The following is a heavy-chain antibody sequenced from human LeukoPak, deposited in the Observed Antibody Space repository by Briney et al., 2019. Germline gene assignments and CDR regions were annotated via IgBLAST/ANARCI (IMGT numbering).Heavy chain of an antibody. Sequence: GRSLSPSCAASGFTVSSNYMSWVRQAPGEGLEWDSVIYSGGSTYYADSVKGRFTISRDNSKNSLYLQMNSLRAEDTAVYDCARVQRVITPGGYLDYWGQGTLVTVSS. J-gene: IGHJ4*02. CDR1: GFTVSSNY. CDR2: IYSGGST. D-gene: IGHD3-22*01. CDR3: ARVQRVITPGGYLDY. V-gene: IGHV3-66*02.